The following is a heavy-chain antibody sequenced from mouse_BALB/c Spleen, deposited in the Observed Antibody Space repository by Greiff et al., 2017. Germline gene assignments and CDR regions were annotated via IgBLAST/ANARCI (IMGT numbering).Heavy chain of an antibody. CDR2: ISTYYGNT. CDR3: ARRGGYGSSYYYAMDY. Sequence: QVQLKQSGPELVRPGVSVKISCKGSGYTFTDYAMHWVKQSHAKSLEWIGVISTYYGNTNYNQKFKGKATMTVDKSSSTAYMELARLTSEDSAIYYCARRGGYGSSYYYAMDYWGQGTSVTVSS. CDR1: GYTFTDYA. V-gene: IGHV1-67*01. D-gene: IGHD1-1*01. J-gene: IGHJ4*01.